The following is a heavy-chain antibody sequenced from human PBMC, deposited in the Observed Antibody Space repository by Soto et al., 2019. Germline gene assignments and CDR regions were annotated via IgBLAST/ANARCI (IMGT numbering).Heavy chain of an antibody. CDR1: GDTFSRYA. J-gene: IGHJ6*02. D-gene: IGHD6-13*01. CDR2: IIPMFGTA. CDR3: ARDRSGWVSAAGAGDYYYYGMDV. Sequence: SVKVSCKASGDTFSRYAITWVRQAPGQGLEWMGGIIPMFGTANYAQMFQDRVTITADESTSTAYMELRSLRSDDTAVYYCARDRSGWVSAAGAGDYYYYGMDVWGQGTTVTVSS. V-gene: IGHV1-69*13.